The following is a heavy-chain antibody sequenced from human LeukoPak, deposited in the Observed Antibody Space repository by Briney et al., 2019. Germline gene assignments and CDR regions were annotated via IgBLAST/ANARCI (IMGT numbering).Heavy chain of an antibody. CDR1: GFTFSNAW. D-gene: IGHD3-22*01. CDR2: IKSKTDGGTT. Sequence: PGGSLRLSCAASGFTFSNAWMSWVRQAPGKGLEWVGRIKSKTDGGTTDYAAPVKGRFTISRDDSKNTLYLQMNSLKTEDTAVYYCTTGIVVARDAFDIWGQGTMVTVSS. J-gene: IGHJ3*02. CDR3: TTGIVVARDAFDI. V-gene: IGHV3-15*01.